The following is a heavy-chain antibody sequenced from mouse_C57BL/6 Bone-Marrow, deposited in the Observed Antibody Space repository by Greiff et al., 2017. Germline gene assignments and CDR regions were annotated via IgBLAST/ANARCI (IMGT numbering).Heavy chain of an antibody. CDR1: GFTFSDYG. CDR2: ISSGSSTI. Sequence: EVKLVESGGGLVKPGGSLKLSCAASGFTFSDYGMHWVRQAPEQGLEWVAYISSGSSTIYYADTFKGRFTISRDNSTNTLFLQMTSLRSEDTAMYYCARGGTTVEARGHAMDYWGQGTSVTVSA. V-gene: IGHV5-17*01. CDR3: ARGGTTVEARGHAMDY. D-gene: IGHD1-1*01. J-gene: IGHJ4*01.